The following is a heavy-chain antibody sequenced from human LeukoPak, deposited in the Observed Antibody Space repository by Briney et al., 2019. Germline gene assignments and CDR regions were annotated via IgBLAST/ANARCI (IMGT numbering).Heavy chain of an antibody. CDR2: INPNSGDT. CDR1: GYTFTGYY. Sequence: ASVKVSCKASGYTFTGYYMHWVRQAPGQGLEWMGWINPNSGDTNSAQEFQGRVTMTRDTSISTAYMELSRLRSDDTAVYYCARLAGGLYQFDYWGQGALVTVFS. J-gene: IGHJ4*02. V-gene: IGHV1-2*02. D-gene: IGHD2-2*01. CDR3: ARLAGGLYQFDY.